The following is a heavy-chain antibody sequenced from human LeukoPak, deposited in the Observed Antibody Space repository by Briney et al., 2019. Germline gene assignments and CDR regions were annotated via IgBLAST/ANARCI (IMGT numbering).Heavy chain of an antibody. D-gene: IGHD2-2*02. CDR3: AREGHCSSTSCYRTLPHWFDP. CDR2: INHSGST. V-gene: IGHV4-34*01. CDR1: DGSFSGYY. J-gene: IGHJ5*02. Sequence: SETLSLTCAVYDGSFSGYYWSWIRQPPGKGLEWIGEINHSGSTNYNPSLKSRVTISVDTSKNQFSLKLSSVTAADTAVYYCAREGHCSSTSCYRTLPHWFDPWGQGTLVTVSS.